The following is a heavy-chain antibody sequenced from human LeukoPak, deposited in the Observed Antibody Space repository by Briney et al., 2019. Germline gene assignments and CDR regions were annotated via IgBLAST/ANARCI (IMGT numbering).Heavy chain of an antibody. CDR1: GGSIINSNW. D-gene: IGHD6-19*01. CDR2: VDHSGST. CDR3: ARRIAVAGIDY. Sequence: SETLSLTCAVSGGSIINSNWWSWVRQPPGKGLEWIGEVDHSGSTSYNPSLKSRVTISVDTSKNQFSLKLSSVTAADTAVYYCARRIAVAGIDYWGQGTLVTVSS. J-gene: IGHJ4*02. V-gene: IGHV4-4*02.